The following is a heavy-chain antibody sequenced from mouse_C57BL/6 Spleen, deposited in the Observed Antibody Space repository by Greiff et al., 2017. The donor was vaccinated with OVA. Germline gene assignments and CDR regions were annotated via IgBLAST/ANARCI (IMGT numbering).Heavy chain of an antibody. J-gene: IGHJ3*01. D-gene: IGHD3-3*01. CDR2: ISSGSSTI. Sequence: DVMLVESGGGLVKPGGSLKLSCAASGFTFSDYGMHWVRQAPEKGLEWVAYISSGSSTIYYADTVKGRFTISRDNAKNTLFLQMTSLRSEDTAMYYCENSETGLAYWGQGTLVTVSA. V-gene: IGHV5-17*01. CDR1: GFTFSDYG. CDR3: ENSETGLAY.